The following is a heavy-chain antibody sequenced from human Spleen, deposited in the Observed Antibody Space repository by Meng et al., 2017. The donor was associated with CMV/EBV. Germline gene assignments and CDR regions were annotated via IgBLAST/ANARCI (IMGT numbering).Heavy chain of an antibody. CDR2: FDPEDGET. D-gene: IGHD5-12*01. J-gene: IGHJ4*02. CDR3: ARGRWSGYDY. Sequence: ASVKVSCKVSGYTLTELSRHWVRQAPGKGLEWMGGFDPEDGETIYAQKFQGRVTMTRNTSISTAYMELSSLRSEDTAVYYCARGRWSGYDYWGQGTLVTVSS. V-gene: IGHV1-24*01. CDR1: GYTLTELS.